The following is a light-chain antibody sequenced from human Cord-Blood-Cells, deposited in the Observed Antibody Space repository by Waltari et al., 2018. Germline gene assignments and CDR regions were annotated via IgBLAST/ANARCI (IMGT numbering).Light chain of an antibody. J-gene: IGKJ1*01. CDR1: QSVLYSPNNKNY. CDR3: QQYYSTPLT. V-gene: IGKV4-1*01. Sequence: DIVMTQSPDSLAVSLGERATINCKSSQSVLYSPNNKNYLAWYQQKPGQPPKLLIYWASTRESGAPDRFSGSGSGTDFTLTISSLQAEDVAVYYCQQYYSTPLTFGQGTKVEIK. CDR2: WAS.